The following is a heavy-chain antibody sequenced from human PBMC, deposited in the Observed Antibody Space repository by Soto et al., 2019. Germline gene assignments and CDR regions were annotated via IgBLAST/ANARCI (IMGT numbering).Heavy chain of an antibody. CDR1: GFSFSNYW. Sequence: EVQLVESGGGLVQPGGSLRLSCAASGFSFSNYWIHWVRQAPGKGLVWDSRIKTDGSSTDYAASVKGRFTISRDNAKNTLYLQMNSLTAEDTAVYYCAKREGNTYGLFHWGQGTLVTVSS. CDR3: AKREGNTYGLFH. V-gene: IGHV3-74*01. D-gene: IGHD5-18*01. J-gene: IGHJ4*02. CDR2: IKTDGSST.